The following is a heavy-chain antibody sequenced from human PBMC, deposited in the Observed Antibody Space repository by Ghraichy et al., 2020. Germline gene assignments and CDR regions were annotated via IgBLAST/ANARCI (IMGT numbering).Heavy chain of an antibody. D-gene: IGHD5-24*01. CDR1: GFTFSSYG. CDR2: ISYDGSNK. CDR3: AKEDAGWLQWRKYFDY. V-gene: IGHV3-30*18. J-gene: IGHJ4*02. Sequence: GGSLRLSCAASGFTFSSYGMHWVRQAPGKGLEWVAVISYDGSNKYYADSVKGRFTISRDNSKNTLYLQMNSLRAEDTAVYYCAKEDAGWLQWRKYFDYWGQGTLVTVSS.